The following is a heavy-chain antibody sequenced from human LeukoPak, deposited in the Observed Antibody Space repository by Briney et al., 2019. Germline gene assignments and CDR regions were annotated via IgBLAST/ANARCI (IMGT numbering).Heavy chain of an antibody. V-gene: IGHV1-2*02. CDR3: ATDMAYDSSGYYLVY. CDR1: GYTFTGYH. Sequence: ASVKVSCKASGYTFTGYHMHWVRQVPGQGLEWMGWIKPNSGGTNYAQKFQGRVTMTRDTSISTAYMELSRLRSDDTAVYYCATDMAYDSSGYYLVYWGQGTLVTVSS. J-gene: IGHJ4*02. CDR2: IKPNSGGT. D-gene: IGHD3-22*01.